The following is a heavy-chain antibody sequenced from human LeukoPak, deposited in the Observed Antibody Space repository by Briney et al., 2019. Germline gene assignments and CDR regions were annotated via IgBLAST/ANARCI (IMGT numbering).Heavy chain of an antibody. CDR1: GFTVSSNY. D-gene: IGHD3-10*01. CDR3: ARYYYGYFDY. V-gene: IGHV3-53*01. CDR2: IYSGGST. J-gene: IGHJ4*02. Sequence: GGSLRLSCAASGFTVSSNYMSWVRQAPGKGLEWVSVIYSGGSTYYADSVKGRFTISRDNSKNTLYLQMNRLRAEETAVYYCARYYYGYFDYWGQGTLVTVSS.